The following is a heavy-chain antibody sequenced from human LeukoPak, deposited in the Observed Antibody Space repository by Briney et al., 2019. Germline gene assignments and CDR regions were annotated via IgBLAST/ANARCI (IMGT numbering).Heavy chain of an antibody. CDR3: ALIPYCTTITCYYFDY. V-gene: IGHV1-18*01. D-gene: IGHD2-8*01. CDR1: GYTFSRYA. J-gene: IGHJ4*02. CDR2: INPFNGNT. Sequence: GASVKVSCTTSGYTFSRYAISWVRQAPGQGLEWMGWINPFNGNTNEAERFQGRVIMTTDTSTRTAHMELRSLRYDDTAVYHCALIPYCTTITCYYFDYWGQGTLVTVSS.